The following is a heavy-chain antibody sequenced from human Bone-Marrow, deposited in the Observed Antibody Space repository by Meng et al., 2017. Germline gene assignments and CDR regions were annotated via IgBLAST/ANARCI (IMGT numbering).Heavy chain of an antibody. CDR1: GFTFSSYS. CDR3: ARAYDIPINDY. Sequence: GESLKISCAASGFTFSSYSMNWVRQAPGKGLEWVSSISSSSSYIYYADSVKGRFTISRDNAKNSLYLQMNSLRAEDTAVYYCARAYDIPINDYWGQGTLVTVSS. J-gene: IGHJ4*02. D-gene: IGHD3-9*01. V-gene: IGHV3-21*01. CDR2: ISSSSSYI.